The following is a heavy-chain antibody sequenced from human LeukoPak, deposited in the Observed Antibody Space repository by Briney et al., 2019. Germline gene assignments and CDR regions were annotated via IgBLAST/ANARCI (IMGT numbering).Heavy chain of an antibody. CDR1: GGSFSGYC. V-gene: IGHV4-34*01. J-gene: IGHJ4*02. Sequence: SETLSLTCAVYGGSFSGYCWSWIRQPPGKGLEWIGEINHSGSTNYNPSLKSRVTISVDTSKNQFSLKLSSVTAADTAVYYCARRPDFDYWGQGTLVTVSS. CDR3: ARRPDFDY. D-gene: IGHD6-25*01. CDR2: INHSGST.